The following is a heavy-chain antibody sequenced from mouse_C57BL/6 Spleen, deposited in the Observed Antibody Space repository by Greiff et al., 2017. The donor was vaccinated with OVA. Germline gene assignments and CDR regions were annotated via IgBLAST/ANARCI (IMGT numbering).Heavy chain of an antibody. CDR1: GFNIKDDY. D-gene: IGHD1-1*01. V-gene: IGHV14-4*01. CDR2: IDPENGDT. Sequence: VQLKQSGAELVRPGASVKLSCTASGFNIKDDYMHWVKQRPEQGLEWIGWIDPENGDTEYASKFQGKATITADTSSNTAYLQLSSLTSEDTAVYYCTTDGSSNAMDYWGQGTSVTVSS. CDR3: TTDGSSNAMDY. J-gene: IGHJ4*01.